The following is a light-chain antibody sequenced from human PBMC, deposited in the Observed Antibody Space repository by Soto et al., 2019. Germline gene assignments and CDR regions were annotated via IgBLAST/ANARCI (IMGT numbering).Light chain of an antibody. CDR3: QQYDNLLIFT. CDR2: DAS. CDR1: QDISNY. Sequence: DLQMTQSPSSLSASVGDRVTITCQASQDISNYLNWYQQKPGKAPKLLIYDASNLETGVPLRFSGSGSGTDFTFTISSLQPEDIATYYCQQYDNLLIFTFGPGTKVDIK. J-gene: IGKJ3*01. V-gene: IGKV1-33*01.